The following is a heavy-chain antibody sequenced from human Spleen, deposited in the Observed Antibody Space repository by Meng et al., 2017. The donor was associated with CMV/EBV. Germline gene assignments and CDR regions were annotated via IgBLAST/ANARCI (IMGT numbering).Heavy chain of an antibody. CDR1: GYTFTSYG. CDR3: AVSPIRGVSSYYFDY. D-gene: IGHD3-10*01. CDR2: INPSGGST. V-gene: IGHV1-46*01. Sequence: ASVKVSCKASGYTFTSYGISWVRQAPGQGLEWMGIINPSGGSTSYAQKFQGRVTMTRDTSTSTVYMELSSLRSEDTAVYYCAVSPIRGVSSYYFDYWGQGTLVTVSS. J-gene: IGHJ4*02.